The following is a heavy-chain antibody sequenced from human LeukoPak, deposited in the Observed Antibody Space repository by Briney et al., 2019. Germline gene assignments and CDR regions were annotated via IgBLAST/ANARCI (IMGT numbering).Heavy chain of an antibody. J-gene: IGHJ4*02. D-gene: IGHD3-22*01. CDR3: ARDERYDSSGYPFDY. Sequence: ASVKVSCKASGYTFTGYFMHWVRQAPGQGLEWMGWINPNSGDANYAQEFQGRVTMTRDTSISTACMELSRLRSDDTAVYYCARDERYDSSGYPFDYWGQGTLVTVSS. CDR1: GYTFTGYF. V-gene: IGHV1-2*02. CDR2: INPNSGDA.